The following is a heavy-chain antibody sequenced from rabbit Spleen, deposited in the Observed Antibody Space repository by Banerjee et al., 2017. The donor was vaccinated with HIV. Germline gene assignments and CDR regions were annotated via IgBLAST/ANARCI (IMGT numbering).Heavy chain of an antibody. CDR3: ARDLASVVGWNFYL. CDR2: IDSGSSGFT. J-gene: IGHJ4*01. Sequence: QSLEESGGDLVKPGASLTLTCTASGVSFSSNYYMCWVRQAPGKGLEWIACIDSGSSGFTYFASWAKGRFTISKTSSTTVTLQMTGLTAADTATYFCARDLASVVGWNFYLWGPGTLVTVS. CDR1: GVSFSSNYY. D-gene: IGHD3-1*01. V-gene: IGHV1S40*01.